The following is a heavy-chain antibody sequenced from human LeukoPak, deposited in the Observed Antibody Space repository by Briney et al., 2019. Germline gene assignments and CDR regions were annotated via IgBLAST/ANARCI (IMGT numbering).Heavy chain of an antibody. D-gene: IGHD1-7*01. CDR3: ARGRNYIDAFDI. CDR2: ISYDGRSE. J-gene: IGHJ3*02. V-gene: IGHV3-30*04. CDR1: GFTFCSYA. Sequence: GGSLRPSCAASGFTFCSYAMHWVRQAPGKGLEWVTVISYDGRSEYYADSVKGRFTISRDNSKNTLFLQMNSLRAEDTAVYYCARGRNYIDAFDIWGQGTMVTVSS.